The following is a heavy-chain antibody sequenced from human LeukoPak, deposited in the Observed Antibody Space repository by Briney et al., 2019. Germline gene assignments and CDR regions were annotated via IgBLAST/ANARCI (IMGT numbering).Heavy chain of an antibody. CDR1: GGSISSYY. D-gene: IGHD2-21*01. CDR2: IYYSGST. CDR3: ARALLTDYYYYYYGMDV. Sequence: PSETLSLTRTVSGGSISSYYWSWIRQPPGKGLEWIGYIYYSGSTNYNPSLKSRVTISVDTSKNQFSLKLSSVTAADTAVYYCARALLTDYYYYYYGMDVWGQGTTVTVSS. J-gene: IGHJ6*02. V-gene: IGHV4-59*01.